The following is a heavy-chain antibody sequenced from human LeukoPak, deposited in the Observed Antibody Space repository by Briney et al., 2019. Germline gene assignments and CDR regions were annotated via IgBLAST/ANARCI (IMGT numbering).Heavy chain of an antibody. J-gene: IGHJ5*02. CDR3: ARGVVVVPAAIGAYWFDP. D-gene: IGHD2-2*01. CDR2: IYHSGST. CDR1: GGSISSGGYS. V-gene: IGHV4-30-2*01. Sequence: SETLSLTCAVSGGSISSGGYSWSWIRQPPGKGLAWIGYIYHSGSTYYNPSLKSRVTISVDRSKNQFSLKLSSVTAADTAVYYCARGVVVVPAAIGAYWFDPWGQGTLVTVSS.